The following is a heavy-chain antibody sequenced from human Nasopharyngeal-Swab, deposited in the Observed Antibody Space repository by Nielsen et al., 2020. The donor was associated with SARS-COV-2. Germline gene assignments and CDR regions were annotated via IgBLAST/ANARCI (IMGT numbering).Heavy chain of an antibody. V-gene: IGHV3-66*01. D-gene: IGHD6-19*01. CDR2: IYSGGST. CDR3: AREGSSGWVDY. Sequence: GESLKISCAASGFTVSSNYMSWVRQAPGKGLEWVSVIYSGGSTYYADSVKGRFTISRDYSKNTLYLQMNSLRAEDTAVYYCAREGSSGWVDYWGQGTLVTVSS. CDR1: GFTVSSNY. J-gene: IGHJ4*02.